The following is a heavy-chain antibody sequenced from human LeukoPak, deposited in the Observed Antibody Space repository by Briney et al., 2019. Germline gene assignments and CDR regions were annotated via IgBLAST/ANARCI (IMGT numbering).Heavy chain of an antibody. CDR2: ISSSSSYI. J-gene: IGHJ5*02. CDR3: ARDVGVYYGSGKHTNWFDP. D-gene: IGHD3-10*01. Sequence: PGGSLRLSCAASGFTFSSYSMNWVRQAPGKGLEWVSSISSSSSYIYYADSVKGRFTISRDNPKNSLYLQMNSLRAEDTAVYYCARDVGVYYGSGKHTNWFDPWGQGTLVTVSS. V-gene: IGHV3-21*01. CDR1: GFTFSSYS.